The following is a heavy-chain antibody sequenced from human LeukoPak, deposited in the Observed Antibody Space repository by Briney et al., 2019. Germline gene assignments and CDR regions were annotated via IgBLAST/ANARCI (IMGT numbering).Heavy chain of an antibody. CDR2: IYHSGST. V-gene: IGHV4-4*02. CDR1: GGSISSSNW. D-gene: IGHD3-22*01. CDR3: ARCYYDSSGYLNWFDP. Sequence: SETLSLTCAVPGGSISSSNWWSWVRQPPGKGVEWIGEIYHSGSTNYNPSLKSRVTISVDKSKNQFSLKLSSVTAADTAVYYCARCYYDSSGYLNWFDPWGQGTLVTVSS. J-gene: IGHJ5*02.